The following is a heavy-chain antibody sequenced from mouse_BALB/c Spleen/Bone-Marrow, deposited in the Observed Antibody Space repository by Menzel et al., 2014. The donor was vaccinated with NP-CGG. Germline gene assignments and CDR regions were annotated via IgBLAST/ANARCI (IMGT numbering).Heavy chain of an antibody. CDR2: ISGGGSYT. J-gene: IGHJ3*01. D-gene: IGHD2-4*01. CDR1: GFNFSSYG. Sequence: EVKRMESGGGLVKPGGSLKLSCAASGFNFSSYGMSWVRQTPEKRLEWVASISGGGSYTYFPDSVKGRITISRDNAKNNLYLQMSSLRSEDTALYYCARHDYDWFAYWGQGTLVTVSA. CDR3: ARHDYDWFAY. V-gene: IGHV5-9-2*01.